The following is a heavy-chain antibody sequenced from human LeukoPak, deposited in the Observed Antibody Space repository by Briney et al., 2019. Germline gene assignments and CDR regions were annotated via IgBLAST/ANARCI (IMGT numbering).Heavy chain of an antibody. CDR2: IYPGDSDT. V-gene: IGHV5-51*01. Sequence: GESLKISCKGSGYSFTGYWIGWVRQMPGKGLECMGIIYPGDSDTRYSPSFKGQVTISADKSISTAYLQWSSLKASDTAMYYCASAVGATRDAFDIWGQGTMVTVSS. CDR1: GYSFTGYW. CDR3: ASAVGATRDAFDI. D-gene: IGHD1-26*01. J-gene: IGHJ3*02.